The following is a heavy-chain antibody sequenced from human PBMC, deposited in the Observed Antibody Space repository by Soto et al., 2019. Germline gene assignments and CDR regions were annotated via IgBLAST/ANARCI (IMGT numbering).Heavy chain of an antibody. V-gene: IGHV4-39*07. J-gene: IGHJ3*02. Sequence: SETLSLTCTVSGGSISSSSYYWGWIRQPPGKGLEWIGSIYYSGSTYYNPSLKSRVTISVDTSKNQFSLKLSSVTAADTAVYYCARGYLYYSNSVFDAFDIWGQGTMVPVSS. D-gene: IGHD4-4*01. CDR3: ARGYLYYSNSVFDAFDI. CDR2: IYYSGST. CDR1: GGSISSSSYY.